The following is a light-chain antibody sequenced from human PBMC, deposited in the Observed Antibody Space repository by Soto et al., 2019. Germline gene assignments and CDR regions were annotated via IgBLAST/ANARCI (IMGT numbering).Light chain of an antibody. CDR2: DAS. J-gene: IGKJ2*01. CDR3: QQYDNVPPNT. V-gene: IGKV1-33*01. CDR1: HDISNF. Sequence: DIQVTQSPSSLSASVGDSITITCQTSHDISNFLNWYQQKPGKVPKLLIYDASNLEAGVTSRFSGSESGKEFTFTITSLQAEDFETDYCQQYDNVPPNTFGQGTKLEIK.